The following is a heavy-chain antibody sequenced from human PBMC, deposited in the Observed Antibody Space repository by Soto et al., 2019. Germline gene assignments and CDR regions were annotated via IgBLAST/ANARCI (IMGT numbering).Heavy chain of an antibody. V-gene: IGHV1-69*13. CDR3: AAKKLVRVYDY. CDR1: GGTFSSYA. CDR2: IIPIFGTA. Sequence: ASVKVSCKASGGTFSSYAISWVRQAPGQGLEWMGGIIPIFGTANYAQKFQGRVTITADESTSTAHMELSSLRSEDTAVYYCAAKKLVRVYDYWGQGTLVTVSS. J-gene: IGHJ4*02. D-gene: IGHD6-6*01.